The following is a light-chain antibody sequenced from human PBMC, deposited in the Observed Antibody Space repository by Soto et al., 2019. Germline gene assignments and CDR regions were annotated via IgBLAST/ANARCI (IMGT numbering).Light chain of an antibody. Sequence: QSALTQPPSASGSPGQSVTISCTGTSSDVGGYNYVSWYQQHPGKAPKLLIYEVSKRPSGVPDRFSGSKSGNTASLTVSGLQAEDEAAYYCSSYAGSNKVLFGGGTQLTVL. V-gene: IGLV2-8*01. J-gene: IGLJ2*01. CDR1: SSDVGGYNY. CDR2: EVS. CDR3: SSYAGSNKVL.